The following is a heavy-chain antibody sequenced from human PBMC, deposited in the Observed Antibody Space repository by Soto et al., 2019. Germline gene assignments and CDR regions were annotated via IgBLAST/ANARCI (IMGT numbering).Heavy chain of an antibody. CDR1: GGSISSYY. V-gene: IGHV4-59*12. CDR2: IYYSGST. D-gene: IGHD5-18*01. CDR3: ARDRGAMVTG. Sequence: SEALSLTCTVSGGSISSYYWSWIRQPPGKGLEWIGYIYYSGSTNYNPSLKSRVTISVDTSKNQFSLKLSSVTAADTAVYYCARDRGAMVTGWGQGTLVTVSS. J-gene: IGHJ4*02.